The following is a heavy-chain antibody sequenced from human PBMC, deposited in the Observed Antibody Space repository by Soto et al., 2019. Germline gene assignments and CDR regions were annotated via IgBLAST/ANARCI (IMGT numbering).Heavy chain of an antibody. CDR2: INYQGST. Sequence: QVQLQESGPGLLKPSQILSLTCTVSGGPISSGGYYWSWIRQHPGKGLEWIGYINYQGSTSYNPSVKRRVTISVEASKNQFSIKLSSVTAADTAVYYCAREWRDYYFDYWGEGTLVTVS. V-gene: IGHV4-31*03. CDR1: GGPISSGGYY. J-gene: IGHJ4*02. CDR3: AREWRDYYFDY.